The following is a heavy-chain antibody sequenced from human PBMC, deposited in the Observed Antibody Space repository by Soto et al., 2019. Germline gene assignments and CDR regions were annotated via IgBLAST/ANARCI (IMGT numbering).Heavy chain of an antibody. CDR2: INPSGGST. D-gene: IGHD2-21*02. Sequence: SVKVSCKASGYTFTSYYMHWVRQAPGQGLEWMGIINPSGGSTSYAQKFQGRVTMTRDTSTSTVYMELSSLRSEDTAVYYCAREYCGGDCYSASYYYYYYGMDVWGQGTTVTVSS. V-gene: IGHV1-46*01. CDR1: GYTFTSYY. CDR3: AREYCGGDCYSASYYYYYYGMDV. J-gene: IGHJ6*02.